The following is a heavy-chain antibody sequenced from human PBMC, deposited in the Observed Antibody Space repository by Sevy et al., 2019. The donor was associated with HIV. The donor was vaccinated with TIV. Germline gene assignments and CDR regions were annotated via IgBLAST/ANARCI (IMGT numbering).Heavy chain of an antibody. V-gene: IGHV3-7*01. Sequence: GGSLRLSCAASGFTFDTYWMQWVRQAPGQGLEWVANIRQDGNEIYYADSVKGQFTISRDNAKEALYLQMSNLRVEDTGIYYCARRYFDLWGQGTLVTVSS. CDR2: IRQDGNEI. CDR1: GFTFDTYW. CDR3: ARRYFDL. J-gene: IGHJ4*02.